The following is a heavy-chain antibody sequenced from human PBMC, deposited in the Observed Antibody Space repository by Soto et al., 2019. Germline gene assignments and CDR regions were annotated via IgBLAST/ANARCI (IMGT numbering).Heavy chain of an antibody. CDR1: GFTFSSHS. J-gene: IGHJ6*02. CDR3: TRDLTGYAMDV. D-gene: IGHD2-2*01. Sequence: GGSLRLSCAASGFTFSSHSMNWVRQAPGKGLEWVSYISLNLQTIYHADSVKGRFTISRDNAKNSLYLQMDALRAEDTAVYYCTRDLTGYAMDVWGQGTTVTVSS. CDR2: ISLNLQTI. V-gene: IGHV3-48*03.